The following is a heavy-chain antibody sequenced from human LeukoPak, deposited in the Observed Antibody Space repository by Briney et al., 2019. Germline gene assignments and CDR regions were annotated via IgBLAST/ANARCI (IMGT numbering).Heavy chain of an antibody. D-gene: IGHD2-21*02. CDR3: ARHGCGGDCYSGDFDY. CDR1: GGSISSYY. V-gene: IGHV4-59*08. J-gene: IGHJ4*02. CDR2: IYYSGST. Sequence: SDTLSLTCTFSGGSISSYYWSWIRQPPGKGLVWIGYIYYSGSTNYNPSLKSRVTISVDTSKNQFSLKLSSVTAADTAVYYCARHGCGGDCYSGDFDYWGQGTLVTVSS.